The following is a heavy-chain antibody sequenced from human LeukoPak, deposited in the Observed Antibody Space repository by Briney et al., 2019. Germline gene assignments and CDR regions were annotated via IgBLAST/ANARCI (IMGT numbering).Heavy chain of an antibody. CDR1: GFTLSGYG. D-gene: IGHD3-9*01. V-gene: IGHV3-30*02. CDR2: IRNDGSNK. Sequence: GGSLRLACAASGFTLSGYGMRWVRQAPGKGLEWVAFIRNDGSNKYYAGSMKGRFTISRDNSKNTLYLQINSLRNEDTAIYYCAKDDILTGYSLDYWGQGTLVTVSS. J-gene: IGHJ4*02. CDR3: AKDDILTGYSLDY.